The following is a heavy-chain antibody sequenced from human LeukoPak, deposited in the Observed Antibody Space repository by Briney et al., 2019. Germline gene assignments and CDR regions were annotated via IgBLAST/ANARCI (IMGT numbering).Heavy chain of an antibody. CDR3: ARREYYDILTGYLDYGMDV. V-gene: IGHV4-59*08. J-gene: IGHJ6*02. CDR1: GGSINSYY. Sequence: KSSETLSLTCTVSGGSINSYYWSWIRQPPGKGLEWIGYIYYSGSTNYNPSLKSRVTISVETSKNQFSLKLSSVTAADTAVYYCARREYYDILTGYLDYGMDVWGQGTTVTVSS. D-gene: IGHD3-9*01. CDR2: IYYSGST.